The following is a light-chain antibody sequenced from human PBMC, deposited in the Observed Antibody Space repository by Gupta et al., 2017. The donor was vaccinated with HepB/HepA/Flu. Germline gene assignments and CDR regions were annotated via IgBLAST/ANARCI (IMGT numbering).Light chain of an antibody. V-gene: IGKV3-15*01. CDR2: GAS. CDR3: QQYNNWQ. J-gene: IGKJ1*01. CDR1: QSVSSN. Sequence: EIVMTQSPDTLSVSPGERATLSCRASQSVSSNLAWYQQKPGQAPRLLIYGASTRATGIPARFSGSGFGTEFTLTISSLQSEDFAVYYCQQYNNWQFGQGTKVEIK.